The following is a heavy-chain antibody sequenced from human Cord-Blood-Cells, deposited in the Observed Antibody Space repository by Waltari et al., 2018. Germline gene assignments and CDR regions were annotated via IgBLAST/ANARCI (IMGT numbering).Heavy chain of an antibody. CDR2: INPSGGST. CDR1: GYTFTSYS. Sequence: QVQLVQSGAEVKKPGASVKVSCKASGYTFTSYSMHWVRQAPGQGLAWMGKINPSGGSTIYAKKFQGRVTMTRDTSTSTVYMELSSLRSEDTAVYYCARAAADAFDIWGQGTMVTVSS. CDR3: ARAAADAFDI. V-gene: IGHV1-46*01. J-gene: IGHJ3*02. D-gene: IGHD6-13*01.